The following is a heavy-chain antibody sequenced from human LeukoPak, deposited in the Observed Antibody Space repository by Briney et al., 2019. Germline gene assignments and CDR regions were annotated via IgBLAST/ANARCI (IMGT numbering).Heavy chain of an antibody. CDR2: INPSGGST. Sequence: GASVTVSCKASGYTFTSYYMHWVRQAPGQGLEWMGIINPSGGSTSYAQKFQGRVTMTRDTSTSTVYMELSSLRSEDTAVYYCARATPNVDTAMVTFDYWGQGTLVTVSS. D-gene: IGHD5-18*01. CDR3: ARATPNVDTAMVTFDY. J-gene: IGHJ4*02. V-gene: IGHV1-46*01. CDR1: GYTFTSYY.